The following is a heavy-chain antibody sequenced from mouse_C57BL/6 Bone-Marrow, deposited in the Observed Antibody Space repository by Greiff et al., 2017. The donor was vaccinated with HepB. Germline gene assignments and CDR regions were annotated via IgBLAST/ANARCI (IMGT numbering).Heavy chain of an antibody. CDR1: GYTFTSYW. CDR3: ARRDDYGTAGFAD. D-gene: IGHD1-1*01. V-gene: IGHV1-64*01. Sequence: QVQLQQPGAELVKPGASVKLSCKASGYTFTSYWMHWVKQRPGQGLEWIGMIHPNGGSTNYNEKFKSKATLTVDKSSSTAYMQLSRLTSEDSAVYYCARRDDYGTAGFADWGQGTLVTVSA. CDR2: IHPNGGST. J-gene: IGHJ3*01.